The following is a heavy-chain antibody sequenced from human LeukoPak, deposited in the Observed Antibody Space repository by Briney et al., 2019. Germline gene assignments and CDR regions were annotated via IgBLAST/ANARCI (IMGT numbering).Heavy chain of an antibody. D-gene: IGHD3-9*01. CDR1: GGSISIGGYY. Sequence: PSETLSLTCTVSGGSISIGGYYWSWIRQHPGKGLEWIGYIYYSGSTYYNPSLKSRVTISVDTSKNQFSLKLSSVTAADTAVYYCARAAYDILTGYYNVGWYFDLWGRGTLVTVSS. CDR2: IYYSGST. CDR3: ARAAYDILTGYYNVGWYFDL. J-gene: IGHJ2*01. V-gene: IGHV4-31*03.